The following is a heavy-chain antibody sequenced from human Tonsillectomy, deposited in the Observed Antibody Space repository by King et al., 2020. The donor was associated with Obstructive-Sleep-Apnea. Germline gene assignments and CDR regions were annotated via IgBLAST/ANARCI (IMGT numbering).Heavy chain of an antibody. CDR2: IDSATSYI. Sequence: VQLVESGGGLVKPGGSLRLSCAASGFTFSCYSMNWVRQAPGKGLEWVSSIDSATSYIYYADSVKGRFTISRDNAKNSLYLHMNSLRAEDTAVYYCAPNHNLDVWGQGTPVTVS. CDR1: GFTFSCYS. D-gene: IGHD2-8*01. J-gene: IGHJ6*02. CDR3: APNHNLDV. V-gene: IGHV3-21*01.